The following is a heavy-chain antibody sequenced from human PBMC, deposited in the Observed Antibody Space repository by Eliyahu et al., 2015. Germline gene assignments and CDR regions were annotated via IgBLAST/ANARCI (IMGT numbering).Heavy chain of an antibody. CDR2: IYYSGST. CDR3: ARLLRKGGWSYFDY. CDR1: GGYIXSYY. J-gene: IGHJ4*02. D-gene: IGHD6-19*01. Sequence: QVQLQESGPGLVKPSETLSLTCXVSGGYIXSYYWSXIRQPPGKGLEWIAYIYYSGSTNYNPSLKSRVTISVDTSKNQFSLKVSSVTAADTAVYYCARLLRKGGWSYFDYWGQGTLVTVSS. V-gene: IGHV4-59*08.